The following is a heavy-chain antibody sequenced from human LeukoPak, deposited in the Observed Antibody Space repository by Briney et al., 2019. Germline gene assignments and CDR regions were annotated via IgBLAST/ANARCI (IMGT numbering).Heavy chain of an antibody. D-gene: IGHD1-26*01. CDR1: GYTFTSYG. CDR3: ARDIGSSSDY. CDR2: INPNSGGT. V-gene: IGHV1-2*06. Sequence: ASVKVSCKASGYTFTSYGISWVRQAPGQGLEWMGQINPNSGGTNSAQKFQGRVTMTRDTSITTAYMELSRLRSDDTAVYYCARDIGSSSDYWGQGTLVSVSS. J-gene: IGHJ4*02.